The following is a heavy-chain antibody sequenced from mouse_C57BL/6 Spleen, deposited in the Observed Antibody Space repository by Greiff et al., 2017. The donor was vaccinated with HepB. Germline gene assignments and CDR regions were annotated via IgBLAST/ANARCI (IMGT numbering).Heavy chain of an antibody. V-gene: IGHV2-6-1*01. CDR2: IWSDGST. Sequence: QVQLKESGPGLVAPSQSLSITCTVSGFSLTSYGVHWVRQPPGKGLEWLVVIWSDGSTTYNSALKSRLSISKDNSKSQGFLKMNSLQTDDTAMYYCARQGSSDYYAMDYWGQGTSVTVSS. CDR3: ARQGSSDYYAMDY. D-gene: IGHD1-1*01. J-gene: IGHJ4*01. CDR1: GFSLTSYG.